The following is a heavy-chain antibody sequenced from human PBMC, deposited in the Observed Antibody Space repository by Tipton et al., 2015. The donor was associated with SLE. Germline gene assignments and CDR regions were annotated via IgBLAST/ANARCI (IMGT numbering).Heavy chain of an antibody. D-gene: IGHD2-15*01. CDR1: GGSISSSSYY. CDR3: ARHIMSGSVDY. Sequence: TLSLTCTVSGGSISSSSYYWGWIRQPPGKGLEWIGSIDYSGSTYYNPSLKSRVTISVDTSKNQFSLKLSSVTAADTAVYFCARHIMSGSVDYWGQGTLVTVSS. V-gene: IGHV4-39*01. J-gene: IGHJ4*02. CDR2: IDYSGST.